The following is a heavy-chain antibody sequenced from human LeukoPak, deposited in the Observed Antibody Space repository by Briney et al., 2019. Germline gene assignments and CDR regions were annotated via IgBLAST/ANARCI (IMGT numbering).Heavy chain of an antibody. J-gene: IGHJ4*02. CDR2: ISYDGSNK. D-gene: IGHD2-2*01. Sequence: GGSLRLSCAASGFTFSSYAMHWVRQAPGKGLEWVAVISYDGSNKYYADSVKGRFTISRDNAKNTLYLQMNSLRVEDTAVYYCVNLGYCTTSSCQPWGQGTLVTVSS. V-gene: IGHV3-30-3*01. CDR3: VNLGYCTTSSCQP. CDR1: GFTFSSYA.